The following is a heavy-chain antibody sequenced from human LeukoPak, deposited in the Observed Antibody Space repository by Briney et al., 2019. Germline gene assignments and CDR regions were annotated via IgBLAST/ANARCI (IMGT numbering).Heavy chain of an antibody. V-gene: IGHV3-30*18. CDR3: AKDRSYYGSGSYPYYYYGMDV. Sequence: PGGSLRLSCAASGFTFSSYGVHWVRQAPGKGLEWVAVISYDGSNKYYADSVKGRFTISRDNSKNTLYLQMNSLRAEDTAVYYCAKDRSYYGSGSYPYYYYGMDVWGQGTTVTVSS. D-gene: IGHD3-10*01. CDR1: GFTFSSYG. J-gene: IGHJ6*02. CDR2: ISYDGSNK.